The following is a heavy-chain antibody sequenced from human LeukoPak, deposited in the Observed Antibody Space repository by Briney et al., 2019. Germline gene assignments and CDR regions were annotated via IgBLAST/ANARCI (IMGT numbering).Heavy chain of an antibody. CDR1: GYPINNAYY. J-gene: IGHJ6*03. D-gene: IGHD2-2*01. V-gene: IGHV4-38-2*01. CDR3: ARQYDSYFYYYLDL. CDR2: LYHPDST. Sequence: PSETLSLTCAVSGYPINNAYYWLWIRQPPGKGLEWIGSLYHPDSTYYNPSLKSRVTMSVDTSRNQFSLKLSFVTAADTAVYYCARQYDSYFYYYLDLWGTGTTVTVSS.